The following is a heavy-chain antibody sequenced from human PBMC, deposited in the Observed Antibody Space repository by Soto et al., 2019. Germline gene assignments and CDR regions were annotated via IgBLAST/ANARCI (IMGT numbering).Heavy chain of an antibody. CDR3: ARGGKNTWDRYYFDY. D-gene: IGHD1-26*01. CDR1: GYTFTSYA. CDR2: INAGNGNT. V-gene: IGHV1-3*01. Sequence: ASVKVSCKASGYTFTSYAMHWVRQAPGQRLEWMGWINAGNGNTKYSQKFQARVTITRDTSASTAYMELSSLRSEDTAVYYCARGGKNTWDRYYFDYWGQRTLVTVSS. J-gene: IGHJ4*02.